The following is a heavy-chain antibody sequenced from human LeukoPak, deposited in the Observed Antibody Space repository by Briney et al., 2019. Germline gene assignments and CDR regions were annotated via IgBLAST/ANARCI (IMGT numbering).Heavy chain of an antibody. J-gene: IGHJ6*03. Sequence: SETLSLTCSVSGGSISSKYWSWVRQPPGKGLEWIGYIYYRGSTNYNPSLNSRVTISVHTSNNQFSLKLSSVTAADTAVYYCASYSYYMDVWGKGTTVTVSS. CDR2: IYYRGST. CDR3: ASYSYYMDV. D-gene: IGHD2-21*01. V-gene: IGHV4-59*01. CDR1: GGSISSKY.